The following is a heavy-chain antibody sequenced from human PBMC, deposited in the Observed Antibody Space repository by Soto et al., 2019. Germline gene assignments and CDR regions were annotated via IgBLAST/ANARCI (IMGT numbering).Heavy chain of an antibody. CDR3: ARGEQYSGRIFDY. J-gene: IGHJ4*02. CDR2: TYYRSKWYN. D-gene: IGHD1-26*01. Sequence: SQTLSLTCGISGDSVSSNSAAWNLLRQSPSRGLEWLGRTYYRSKWYNDYAVSVESRITINPDTSKNHFSLQLNFVTPEDTAVYFCARGEQYSGRIFDYWGQGTLVTVS. CDR1: GDSVSSNSAA. V-gene: IGHV6-1*01.